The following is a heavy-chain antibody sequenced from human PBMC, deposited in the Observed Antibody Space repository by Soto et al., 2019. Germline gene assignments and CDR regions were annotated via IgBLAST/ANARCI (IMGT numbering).Heavy chain of an antibody. Sequence: QLHLVQSGAVVKKPGASVTVSCSASGYPVTAYYMHWVRQAPGRGLEWMGGINPATGAAKYTQTFQGVGTLTRGTSTCTVFKELSGLTSEDPAVFYCARGGGGGVAGSAAFDMCGQGTLVTVSS. J-gene: IGHJ3*02. V-gene: IGHV1-2*02. CDR3: ARGGGGGVAGSAAFDM. CDR2: INPATGAA. D-gene: IGHD6-19*01. CDR1: GYPVTAYY.